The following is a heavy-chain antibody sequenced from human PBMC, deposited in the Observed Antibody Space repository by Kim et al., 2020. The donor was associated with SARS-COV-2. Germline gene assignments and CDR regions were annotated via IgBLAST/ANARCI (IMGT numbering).Heavy chain of an antibody. Sequence: YSDDSQYYADSVKGRFTNSRDNSKNTLQLQMNSLRAEDTAVYYCARDSDYWGQGTLVTVSS. CDR3: ARDSDY. J-gene: IGHJ4*02. CDR2: YSDDSQ. V-gene: IGHV3-53*01.